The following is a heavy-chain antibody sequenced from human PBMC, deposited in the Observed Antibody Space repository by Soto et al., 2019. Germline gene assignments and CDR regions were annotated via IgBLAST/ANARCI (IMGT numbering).Heavy chain of an antibody. D-gene: IGHD3-3*01. Sequence: QVQLVQSGAEVKKPGSSVKVSCKASGGTFSSYAISWVRQAPGQGLEWMGVIIPIFGTANYAQKFQGRVTITADESTSTAYMELSSLRCEDTAVYYCANRNDDFWSGGSDYYCGMDVWGQGTTVTVSS. J-gene: IGHJ6*02. V-gene: IGHV1-69*12. CDR1: GGTFSSYA. CDR2: IIPIFGTA. CDR3: ANRNDDFWSGGSDYYCGMDV.